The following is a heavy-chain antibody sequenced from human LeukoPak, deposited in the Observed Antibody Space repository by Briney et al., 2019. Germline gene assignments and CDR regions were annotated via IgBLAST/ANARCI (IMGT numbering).Heavy chain of an antibody. CDR2: IYYSGST. CDR3: ARGSPYDYMWGSYRPHFFDY. CDR1: GGSISSGGYY. J-gene: IGHJ4*02. V-gene: IGHV4-31*03. Sequence: PSETLSLTCTVSGGSISSGGYYWSWIRQHPGKGLEWIGYIYYSGSTYYNPSLKSRVTISVDTSKNQFSLKLSSVTAADTAVYYCARGSPYDYMWGSYRPHFFDYWGQGTLVTVSS. D-gene: IGHD3-16*02.